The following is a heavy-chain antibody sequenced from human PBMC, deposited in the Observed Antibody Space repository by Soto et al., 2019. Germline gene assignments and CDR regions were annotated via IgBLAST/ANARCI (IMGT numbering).Heavy chain of an antibody. V-gene: IGHV3-9*01. Sequence: EVQLVESGGGLVQPGRSLRLSCAASGFSFEDYAMHWVRQGPGKGLEWVSGISWNSGTISYADSVKGRFTISRDNAKNSLYLQMNSLRPEDTALYYCAKDRESYTYYFYAMDVWGQGTTVTVSS. CDR2: ISWNSGTI. CDR3: AKDRESYTYYFYAMDV. CDR1: GFSFEDYA. J-gene: IGHJ6*02. D-gene: IGHD1-26*01.